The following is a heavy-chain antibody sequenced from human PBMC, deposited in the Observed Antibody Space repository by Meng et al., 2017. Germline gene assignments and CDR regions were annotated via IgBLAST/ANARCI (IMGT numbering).Heavy chain of an antibody. CDR3: ARDQVATIRTIPAFDY. Sequence: ASVTVSCKASGYTFTSYGICWVRQAPGQGLEWMGWISAYNGNTNYAQKLQGRVTINTDTSTSTAYMKLRSLRADDTAVYYCARDQVATIRTIPAFDYWGQGTLVTVSS. CDR1: GYTFTSYG. V-gene: IGHV1-18*01. J-gene: IGHJ4*02. CDR2: ISAYNGNT. D-gene: IGHD5-12*01.